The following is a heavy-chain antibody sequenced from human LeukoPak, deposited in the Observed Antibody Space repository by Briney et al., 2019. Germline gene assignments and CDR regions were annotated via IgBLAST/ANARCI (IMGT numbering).Heavy chain of an antibody. D-gene: IGHD2-2*01. V-gene: IGHV3-48*01. CDR2: ISSSSSTI. CDR1: GFTFSSYT. Sequence: GGSLRLSCAASGFTFSSYTMNWVRQAPGKGLEWVSYISSSSSTIYYADSVKGRFTISRDNAKNSLYLEMNSLRAEDTAVYYCARDVAVVPAARANDIWGQGTMVTVSS. J-gene: IGHJ3*02. CDR3: ARDVAVVPAARANDI.